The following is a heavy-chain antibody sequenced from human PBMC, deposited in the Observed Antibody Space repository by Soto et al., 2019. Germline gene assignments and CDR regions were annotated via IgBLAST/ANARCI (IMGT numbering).Heavy chain of an antibody. D-gene: IGHD5-18*01. Sequence: PGGSLRLSCAASGFTSSSYSMNWVRQAPGKGLEWVSSISSSSSHIYYADSVKGRFTISRDNAKNSLYLQMNSLRAEDTAVYYCARDQPGYSYGYGLGYWGQGTLVTVPS. CDR1: GFTSSSYS. CDR3: ARDQPGYSYGYGLGY. V-gene: IGHV3-21*01. J-gene: IGHJ4*02. CDR2: ISSSSSHI.